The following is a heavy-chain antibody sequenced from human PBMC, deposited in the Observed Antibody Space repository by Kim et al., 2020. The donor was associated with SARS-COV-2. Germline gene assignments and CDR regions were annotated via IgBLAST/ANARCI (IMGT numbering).Heavy chain of an antibody. CDR3: AREGGLVLRYFDWSGAIDY. J-gene: IGHJ4*02. CDR2: IYTSGST. V-gene: IGHV4-61*02. Sequence: SETLSLTCTVSGGSISSGSYYWSWIRQPAGKGLEWIGRIYTSGSTNYNPSLKSRVTISVDTSKNQFSLKLSSVTAAATAVYYCAREGGLVLRYFDWSGAIDYWGQGTLVTVSS. CDR1: GGSISSGSYY. D-gene: IGHD3-9*01.